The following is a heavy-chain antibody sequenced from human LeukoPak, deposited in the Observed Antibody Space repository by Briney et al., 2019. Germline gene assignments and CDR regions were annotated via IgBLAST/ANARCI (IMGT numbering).Heavy chain of an antibody. CDR3: ASVGSGSYPFDY. CDR2: IIPIFGTV. D-gene: IGHD3-10*01. Sequence: SVKVSCKASGGTFSSYAISWVRQAPGQGLEWMGGIIPIFGTVNYAQKFQGRITITADVSTSTAYMELSSLRSEDTAVYYCASVGSGSYPFDYWGQGTLVTVSS. CDR1: GGTFSSYA. V-gene: IGHV1-69*13. J-gene: IGHJ4*02.